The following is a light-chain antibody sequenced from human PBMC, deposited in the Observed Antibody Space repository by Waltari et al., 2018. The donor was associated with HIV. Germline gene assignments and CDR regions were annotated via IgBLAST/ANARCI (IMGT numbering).Light chain of an antibody. Sequence: QSSLTQPASVSGSPGQSITIPSTGSRHDVGGYTIVSWYQQHPGKAPRLMIYDVSTRPSGVSDRFSGSKSGDTASLTISGLQPEDEADYYCESYTSTSVWVFGGGTRLTVL. CDR1: RHDVGGYTI. CDR3: ESYTSTSVWV. V-gene: IGLV2-14*03. CDR2: DVS. J-gene: IGLJ3*02.